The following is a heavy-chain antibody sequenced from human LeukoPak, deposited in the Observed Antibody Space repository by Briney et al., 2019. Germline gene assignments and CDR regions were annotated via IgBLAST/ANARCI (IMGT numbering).Heavy chain of an antibody. CDR2: FHHSGRT. Sequence: SETLSLTCTVSGYSISSGHYWGWVRQPPGKGLEWIGSFHHSGRTYYNPSFKGRVTISVDTSKNQFSLKLTSVTAADTAVYYCVSKGSLAPRQDYNYYYMDVWGKGTTVTVSS. D-gene: IGHD6-6*01. CDR1: GYSISSGHY. J-gene: IGHJ6*03. CDR3: VSKGSLAPRQDYNYYYMDV. V-gene: IGHV4-38-2*02.